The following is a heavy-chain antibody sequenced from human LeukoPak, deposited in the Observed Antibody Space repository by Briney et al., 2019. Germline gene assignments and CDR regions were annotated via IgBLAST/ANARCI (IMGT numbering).Heavy chain of an antibody. J-gene: IGHJ4*02. D-gene: IGHD3-22*01. CDR3: ARDNYYDSSGYPYYFDY. Sequence: SVKVSCXASGGTFSSYAISWVRQAPGQGLEWMGGIIPIFGTANYAQKFQGRVTITADESTSTAYMELSSLRSEDTAVYYCARDNYYDSSGYPYYFDYWGQGTLVTVSS. CDR1: GGTFSSYA. V-gene: IGHV1-69*01. CDR2: IIPIFGTA.